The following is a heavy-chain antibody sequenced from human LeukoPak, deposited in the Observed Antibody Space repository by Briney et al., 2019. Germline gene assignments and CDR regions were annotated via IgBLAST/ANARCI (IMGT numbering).Heavy chain of an antibody. CDR1: GFAFNVYA. J-gene: IGHJ5*01. CDR2: INANSSTK. CDR3: AKTISGGLAVTADWFHP. Sequence: PWWSLRLSCAASGFAFNVYAMSWLRQPPGKGLEWVSTINANSSTKSHAASVRGRFSISRDNSKSTLYLQLGTLGADAAATYYCAKTISGGLAVTADWFHPWGQGTLVVVSS. D-gene: IGHD6-19*01. V-gene: IGHV3-23*01.